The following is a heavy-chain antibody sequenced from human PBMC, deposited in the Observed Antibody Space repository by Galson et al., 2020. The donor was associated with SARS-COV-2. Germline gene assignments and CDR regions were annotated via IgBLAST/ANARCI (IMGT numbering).Heavy chain of an antibody. CDR2: ISYDGSNK. Sequence: GGSLRLSCAASGFTFSSYAMHWVRQAPGKGLEWVAVISYDGSNKYYADSVKGRFTISRDNSKNTLYLQMTSLRAEDTAVYYCARGDYYDSSGAFDIWGQGTMVTVSS. CDR3: ARGDYYDSSGAFDI. J-gene: IGHJ3*02. V-gene: IGHV3-30*01. D-gene: IGHD3-22*01. CDR1: GFTFSSYA.